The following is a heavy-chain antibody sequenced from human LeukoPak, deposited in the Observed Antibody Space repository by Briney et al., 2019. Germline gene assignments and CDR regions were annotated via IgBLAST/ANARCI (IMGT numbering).Heavy chain of an antibody. CDR3: AKDFRIGYSAHFDY. Sequence: PGRSLRLSCAASGFTFSSYGMHWVRQAPGKGLEWVAVIWYDRSNKYYADSVKGRFSISRDNSKNTLYLQMDSLRGEDTAVYYCAKDFRIGYSAHFDYWGQGALVTVSS. D-gene: IGHD2-21*01. CDR1: GFTFSSYG. J-gene: IGHJ4*02. V-gene: IGHV3-33*06. CDR2: IWYDRSNK.